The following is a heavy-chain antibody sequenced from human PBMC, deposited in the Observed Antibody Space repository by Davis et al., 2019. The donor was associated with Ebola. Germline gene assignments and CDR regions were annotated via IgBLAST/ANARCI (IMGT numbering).Heavy chain of an antibody. CDR1: GYTFTGYY. V-gene: IGHV1-2*02. CDR3: ARVGYGDYVDWYFDL. D-gene: IGHD4-17*01. CDR2: INPNSGGT. Sequence: ASVKVSCKASGYTFTGYYMHWVRQAPGQGLEWMGWINPNSGGTNYAQKFQGRVTMTRDTSISTAYMELSRLRSDDTAVYYCARVGYGDYVDWYFDLWGRGTLVTVSS. J-gene: IGHJ2*01.